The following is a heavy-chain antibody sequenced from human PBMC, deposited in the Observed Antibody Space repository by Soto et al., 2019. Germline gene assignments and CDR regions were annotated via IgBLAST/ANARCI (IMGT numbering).Heavy chain of an antibody. CDR1: GFTFSSHS. CDR3: ARDPSQDYCYVGSCHYFDY. V-gene: IGHV3-48*02. J-gene: IGHJ4*02. D-gene: IGHD2-15*01. Sequence: EVQLVESGGGLVQPGGSLRVSCAASGFTFSSHSMHWVRQAPGKGLEWVSFISSSSTTVYYADSVKGRFTISRDNAKNALYLQMNSLRDEDTAVYYCARDPSQDYCYVGSCHYFDYWGQGTLVTVSS. CDR2: ISSSSTTV.